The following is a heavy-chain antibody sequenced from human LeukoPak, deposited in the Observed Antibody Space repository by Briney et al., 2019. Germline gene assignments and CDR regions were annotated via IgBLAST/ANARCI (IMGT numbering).Heavy chain of an antibody. CDR2: IKGDASST. V-gene: IGHV3-74*01. CDR3: ARGLPNYYGMDV. J-gene: IGHJ6*02. Sequence: AGGSLRLSCAASGFTFSSYAMSWVRQAPGKGLVWVSRIKGDASSTNYADSVRGRFTISRDNAKNTVYLQMNSLRTEDTAVYYCARGLPNYYGMDVWGQGTTVTVSS. CDR1: GFTFSSYA.